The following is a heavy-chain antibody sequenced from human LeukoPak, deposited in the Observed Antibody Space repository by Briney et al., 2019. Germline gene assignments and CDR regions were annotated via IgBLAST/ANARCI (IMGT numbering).Heavy chain of an antibody. J-gene: IGHJ4*02. D-gene: IGHD6-25*01. CDR3: ARSCSGCFEIDY. CDR1: GFTFSSYS. CDR2: ISSTSYI. Sequence: GGSLRLSCAASGFTFSSYSMNWVRQAPGKGLEWVSSISSTSYIYYADLVKGRFTISRDNAKNSPYLQMNSLRAEDTAVYYCARSCSGCFEIDYWGQGTLVTVSS. V-gene: IGHV3-21*01.